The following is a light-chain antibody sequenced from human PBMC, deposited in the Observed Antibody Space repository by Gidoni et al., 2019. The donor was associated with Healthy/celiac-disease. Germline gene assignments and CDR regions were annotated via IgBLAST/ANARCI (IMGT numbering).Light chain of an antibody. J-gene: IGKJ4*01. CDR1: QSILYSSNNKNY. Sequence: DIVMTQSPDSLAVSLGERATINCKSSQSILYSSNNKNYLAWYQQKPRQPPRLLIYWASTRESGVPDRFSGSGSGTAFTLTISSLQAEDVAVYYCQQYYSTPLTFGGXTKVEIK. CDR3: QQYYSTPLT. V-gene: IGKV4-1*01. CDR2: WAS.